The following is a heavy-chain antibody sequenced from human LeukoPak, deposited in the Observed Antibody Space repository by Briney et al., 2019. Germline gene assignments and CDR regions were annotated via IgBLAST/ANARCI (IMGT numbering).Heavy chain of an antibody. J-gene: IGHJ6*03. Sequence: SSETLSLTCTVSGGSISSGNYHWSWIRQPPGKGLEWIEYIYYSGNTYYNPSLKSRVTISVDTSKNQFSLKLRSLTAADTAVYYCARDREAYGSGLHYYYYMDVWGKGTTVTVSS. CDR3: ARDREAYGSGLHYYYYMDV. CDR2: IYYSGNT. D-gene: IGHD3-10*01. CDR1: GGSISSGNYH. V-gene: IGHV4-30-4*08.